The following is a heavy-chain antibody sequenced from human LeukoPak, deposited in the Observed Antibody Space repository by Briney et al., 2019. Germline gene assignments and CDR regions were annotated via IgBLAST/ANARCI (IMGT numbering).Heavy chain of an antibody. D-gene: IGHD5-18*01. J-gene: IGHJ4*02. V-gene: IGHV3-9*01. Sequence: GGSLRLSCAASGSTFDDYAMHWVRQAPGKGLEWVSGISWNSGSIGYADSVKGRFTISRDNAKNSLYLQMNSLRAEDTALYYCAKGYSYGYVIDYWGQGTLVTVSS. CDR3: AKGYSYGYVIDY. CDR1: GSTFDDYA. CDR2: ISWNSGSI.